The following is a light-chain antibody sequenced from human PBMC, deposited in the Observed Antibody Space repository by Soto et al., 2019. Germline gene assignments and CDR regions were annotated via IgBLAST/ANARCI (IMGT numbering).Light chain of an antibody. J-gene: IGKJ1*01. CDR1: QSVSTNY. CDR2: GAS. CDR3: QQYGSSPPT. Sequence: EIVLTQSPGTLSLSPGERATLSCRASQSVSTNYLAWYQRKPGQAPRLLIYGASSRATGIPDRFSGSGSGTDFTLTITRLEPEDVAVYYCQQYGSSPPTFGQGTKVEI. V-gene: IGKV3-20*01.